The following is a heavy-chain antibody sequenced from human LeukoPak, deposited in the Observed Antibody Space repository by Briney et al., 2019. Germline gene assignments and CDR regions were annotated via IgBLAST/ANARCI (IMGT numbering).Heavy chain of an antibody. CDR1: GFTVSSNY. J-gene: IGHJ4*02. D-gene: IGHD5-18*01. CDR3: AREAGSYGDDYYFDY. V-gene: IGHV3-53*01. Sequence: GGSLRLSCAASGFTVSSNYMSWVRQAPGKGLEWGSVIYSGGSTYYADSVKGRFTISRDNSKNTLYLQINSLRAEDTAVYYCAREAGSYGDDYYFDYWGQGTLVTVSS. CDR2: IYSGGST.